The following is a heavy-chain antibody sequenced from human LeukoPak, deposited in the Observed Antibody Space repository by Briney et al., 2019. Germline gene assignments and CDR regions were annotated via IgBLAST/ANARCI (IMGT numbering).Heavy chain of an antibody. V-gene: IGHV4-30-4*01. D-gene: IGHD3-10*01. CDR3: ARGWRHYYGSGSRMAGNYYYGMDV. Sequence: PSETLSLTCSVSGGSVGSADYYWSWIRQSPGKGLDWIGYINYSGITYYNPSLKSRVTISVDTSKNQFSLKLSSVTAADTAVYYCARGWRHYYGSGSRMAGNYYYGMDVWGQGTTVTVSS. CDR1: GGSVGSADYY. CDR2: INYSGIT. J-gene: IGHJ6*02.